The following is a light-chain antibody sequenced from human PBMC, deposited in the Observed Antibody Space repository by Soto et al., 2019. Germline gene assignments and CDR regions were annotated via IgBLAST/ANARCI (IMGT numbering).Light chain of an antibody. CDR1: QRVSGGY. V-gene: IGKV3-20*01. CDR3: QEHYGSPPGYT. Sequence: EIVLPQSPGTLSLSPGERATLSCRASQRVSGGYMAWYHQKPGRAPRLVLYGASNRATGVPDRFSGSGSGTDFTLSIIRLEPEDFGVYFCQEHYGSPPGYTFGQGTKLEIK. J-gene: IGKJ2*01. CDR2: GAS.